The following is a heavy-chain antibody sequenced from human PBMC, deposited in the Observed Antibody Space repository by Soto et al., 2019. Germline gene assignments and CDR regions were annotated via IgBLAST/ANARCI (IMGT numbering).Heavy chain of an antibody. CDR2: ISSSSSTI. V-gene: IGHV3-48*02. J-gene: IGHJ6*02. D-gene: IGHD6-13*01. CDR3: ARALGTSSSWDYGMDV. CDR1: GFTFSSYS. Sequence: GGSLRLSCAASGFTFSSYSMNWVRQAPGKGLEWVSYISSSSSTIYYADSVKGRFTISRDNAKNSLYLQMNSLRDEDTAVYYCARALGTSSSWDYGMDVWGQGTTVTVSS.